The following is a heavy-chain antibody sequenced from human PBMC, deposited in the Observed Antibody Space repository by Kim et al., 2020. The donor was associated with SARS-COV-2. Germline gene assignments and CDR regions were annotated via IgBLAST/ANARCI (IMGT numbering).Heavy chain of an antibody. J-gene: IGHJ4*02. V-gene: IGHV3-30-3*01. CDR3: ARAREKSFDY. Sequence: GGSLRLSCAASGFTFSSYAMHWVRQAPGKGLEWVAVISYDGSNKYYADSVKGRFTISRDNSKNTVDLQMNSLRVEDTAVYYCARAREKSFDYWGQGTLVTVSS. CDR2: ISYDGSNK. CDR1: GFTFSSYA.